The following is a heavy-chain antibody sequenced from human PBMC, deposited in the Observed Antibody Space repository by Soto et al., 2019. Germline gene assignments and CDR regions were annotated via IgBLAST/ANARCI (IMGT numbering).Heavy chain of an antibody. CDR2: IYFSGST. J-gene: IGHJ5*02. D-gene: IGHD6-19*01. V-gene: IGHV4-61*01. CDR3: ARVNSGRNWFDP. Sequence: SETLSLTCTVSGDSVGSASFYWIWIRQGPGKGLEWIGFIYFSGSTNYNPSLKSRITMSLNTDKNQFSLKLRSVTPTDTAVYSCARVNSGRNWFDPWGQGTLVTVSS. CDR1: GDSVGSASFY.